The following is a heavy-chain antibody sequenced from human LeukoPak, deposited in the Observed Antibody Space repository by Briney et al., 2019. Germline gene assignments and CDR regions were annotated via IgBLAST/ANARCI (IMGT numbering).Heavy chain of an antibody. CDR2: ISWNSGSI. CDR1: GFTFDDYA. D-gene: IGHD3-22*01. V-gene: IGHV3-9*01. J-gene: IGHJ3*02. Sequence: GGSLRLSWAASGFTFDDYAMHWVRQAPGKGLEWVSGISWNSGSIGYADSVKGRFTISRDNAKNSLYLQMNSLRAEHTALYYCAKQGYYYDSSRYFNLHDAFDIWGQGAMVTVSS. CDR3: AKQGYYYDSSRYFNLHDAFDI.